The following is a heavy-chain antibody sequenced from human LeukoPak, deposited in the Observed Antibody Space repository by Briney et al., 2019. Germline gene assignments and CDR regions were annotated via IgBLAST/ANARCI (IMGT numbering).Heavy chain of an antibody. CDR2: INHSGST. Sequence: PSETLSLTCAVYGGSFSGYYWSWIRQRPGKGLEWIGEINHSGSTNYNPSLKSRVTISVDTSKNQFSLKLSSVTAADTAVYYCARGPARRYSGYEQWGQGTLVTVSS. J-gene: IGHJ4*02. CDR1: GGSFSGYY. CDR3: ARGPARRYSGYEQ. D-gene: IGHD5-12*01. V-gene: IGHV4-34*01.